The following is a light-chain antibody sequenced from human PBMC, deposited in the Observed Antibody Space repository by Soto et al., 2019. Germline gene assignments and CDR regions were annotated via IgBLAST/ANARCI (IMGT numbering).Light chain of an antibody. Sequence: EIVMTQSPATLSVSPGERATLSCRASQSVSSSYLAWYQQKPGQAPRLLIYGASSRATGIPDRFSGSGSGTDFTLTISRLEPEDFAVYYCQQYGSSPRTFGQWTKLEIK. CDR1: QSVSSSY. J-gene: IGKJ2*01. CDR3: QQYGSSPRT. CDR2: GAS. V-gene: IGKV3-20*01.